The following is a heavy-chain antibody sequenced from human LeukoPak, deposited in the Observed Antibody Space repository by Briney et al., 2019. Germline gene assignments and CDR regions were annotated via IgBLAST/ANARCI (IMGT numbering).Heavy chain of an antibody. CDR3: ARRLLQLWAQFDY. D-gene: IGHD5-18*01. CDR1: RGTLSSYA. CDR2: IIPIFGTA. V-gene: IGHV1-69*13. J-gene: IGHJ4*02. Sequence: SVKVSCKASRGTLSSYAISWVRQAPGQGLEWMGGIIPIFGTANYAQKFQGRVTITADESTSTAYMELSSLRSEDTAVYYCARRLLQLWAQFDYWGQGTLVTVSS.